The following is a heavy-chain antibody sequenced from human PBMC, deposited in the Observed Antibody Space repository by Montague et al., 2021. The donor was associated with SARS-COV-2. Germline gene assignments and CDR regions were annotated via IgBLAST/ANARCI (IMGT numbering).Heavy chain of an antibody. CDR1: GDSVSSNSAA. Sequence: CAISGDSVSSNSAAWNWIRQPPSRGLEWLGRTYYRSKWFNEYAVSVKSRITINPDTSKNQFSLQLNSVTPEDTAMYYCARDRDLSSWDYWGQGTLVTVSS. CDR2: TYYRSKWFN. CDR3: ARDRDLSSWDY. J-gene: IGHJ4*02. V-gene: IGHV6-1*01. D-gene: IGHD6-13*01.